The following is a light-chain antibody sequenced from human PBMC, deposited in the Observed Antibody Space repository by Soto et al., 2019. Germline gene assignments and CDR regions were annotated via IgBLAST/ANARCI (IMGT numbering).Light chain of an antibody. Sequence: DIKMTQSPSSLSASVGDRVTITCRASQSISNYLQWYQQKPSQAPKLLVYAASSLHSGVPSRFSGSGSGTNFTLTISSLQPEDFATYYCLQTYTILTWTFGQGTKVEI. V-gene: IGKV1-39*01. CDR3: LQTYTILTWT. CDR2: AAS. CDR1: QSISNY. J-gene: IGKJ1*01.